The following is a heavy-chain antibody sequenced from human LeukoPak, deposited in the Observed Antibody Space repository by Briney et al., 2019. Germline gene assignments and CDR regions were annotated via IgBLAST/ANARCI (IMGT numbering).Heavy chain of an antibody. CDR1: GYSFTNYA. CDR3: ARDTTMIEYNWFDP. J-gene: IGHJ5*02. V-gene: IGHV7-4-1*02. CDR2: IHPSTGNP. Sequence: ASVKVSCKASGYSFTNYAMNWVRQAPGQGLEWMGWIHPSTGNPTYAQGFTGRFVFSLDTSVSTTYLQISSLKAEDTAVYFCARDTTMIEYNWFDPWGQGTLVTVSS. D-gene: IGHD3-22*01.